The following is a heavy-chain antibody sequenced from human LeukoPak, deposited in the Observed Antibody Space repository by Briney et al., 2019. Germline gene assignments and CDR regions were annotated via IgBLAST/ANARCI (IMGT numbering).Heavy chain of an antibody. J-gene: IGHJ4*02. CDR3: AREVAAAGRGFDY. Sequence: HPGGSLRLSCVGSGFTFSNYLMNWVRQAPGKGLEWVSFISSTGGTIYYADAVKGRFTVSRDNAKNSLLLQMNSLRAEDTAVYYCAREVAAAGRGFDYWGQGTLVTVSS. CDR2: ISSTGGTI. CDR1: GFTFSNYL. V-gene: IGHV3-48*01. D-gene: IGHD6-13*01.